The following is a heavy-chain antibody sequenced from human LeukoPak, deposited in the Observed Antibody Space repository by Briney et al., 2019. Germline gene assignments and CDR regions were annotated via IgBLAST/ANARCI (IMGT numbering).Heavy chain of an antibody. J-gene: IGHJ4*02. CDR1: GGTFSSYA. CDR3: ARDPDQDGVDY. CDR2: IIPILGIA. D-gene: IGHD1-14*01. Sequence: GASVKVSCKASGGTFSSYAISWVRQAPGQGLEWIGRIIPILGIANYAQKFQGRVTITADKSTSTAYMELSSLRSEDTAVYYCARDPDQDGVDYWGQGTLVTVSS. V-gene: IGHV1-69*04.